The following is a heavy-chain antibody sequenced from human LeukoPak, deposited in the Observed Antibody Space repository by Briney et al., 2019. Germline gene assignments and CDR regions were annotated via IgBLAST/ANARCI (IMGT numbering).Heavy chain of an antibody. CDR1: GFTFSSYA. CDR3: ANAFDILTGNENDY. J-gene: IGHJ4*02. V-gene: IGHV3-23*01. Sequence: GGSPRLSCAASGFTFSSYAMSWVRQAPGKGLEWVSAISGSGGSTYYADSVKGRFTISRDNSKNTLYLQMNSLSAEDTAVYYCANAFDILTGNENDYWGQGTLVTVSS. D-gene: IGHD3-9*01. CDR2: ISGSGGST.